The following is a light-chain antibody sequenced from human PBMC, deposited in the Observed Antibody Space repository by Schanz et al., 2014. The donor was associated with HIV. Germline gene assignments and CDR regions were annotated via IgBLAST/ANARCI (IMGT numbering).Light chain of an antibody. CDR3: CSYAGSSPWV. V-gene: IGLV2-23*01. CDR2: EGT. J-gene: IGLJ3*02. Sequence: QSALTQPASVSWSPGQSITISCTGTSSDVGSYNLVSWYQQHPGKAPKLMIYEGTKRPSGVSNRFSGSKSGNTASLTISGLQAEDEADYYCCSYAGSSPWVFGGGTKLTVL. CDR1: SSDVGSYNL.